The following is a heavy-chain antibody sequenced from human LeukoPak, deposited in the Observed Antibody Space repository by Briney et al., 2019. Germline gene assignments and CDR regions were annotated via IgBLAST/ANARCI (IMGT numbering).Heavy chain of an antibody. CDR2: INPNSGGT. CDR1: GYTFTGYY. J-gene: IGHJ4*02. V-gene: IGHV1-2*02. Sequence: EASVKVSCKASGYTFTGYYIHWVRQAPGQGLEWMGWINPNSGGTNYAQKFQGRVTMTRDTSISTAYMELSRLRSDDTAVYYCAREEYGSGDPFFDYWGQGTLVTVSS. D-gene: IGHD3-10*01. CDR3: AREEYGSGDPFFDY.